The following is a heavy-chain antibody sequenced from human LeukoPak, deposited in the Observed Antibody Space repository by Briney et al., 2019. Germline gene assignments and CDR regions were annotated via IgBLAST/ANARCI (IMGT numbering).Heavy chain of an antibody. J-gene: IGHJ3*02. CDR1: GGSVSSGSYY. CDR2: IYYSGST. Sequence: SSETLSLTCTVSGGSVSSGSYYWSWIRQPPGKGLEWIAYIYYSGSTNYNPSLKSRVTISVDTSKNQFSLKLSSVTAADTAVYYCARETLWFGELPDAFDIWGQGTMVTVSS. V-gene: IGHV4-61*01. CDR3: ARETLWFGELPDAFDI. D-gene: IGHD3-10*01.